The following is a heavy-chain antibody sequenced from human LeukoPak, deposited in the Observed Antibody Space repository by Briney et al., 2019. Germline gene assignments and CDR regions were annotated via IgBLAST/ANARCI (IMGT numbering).Heavy chain of an antibody. V-gene: IGHV3-30-3*01. Sequence: PGRSLRLSCAASGFTFSSYAMHWVRQAPGKGLEWVAVISYDGSNKYYADSVKGRFTISRDNSKNTLYLQMNSLRAEDTAVYYCARDQFGTGDRRDAFDIWGQGTMVTVSS. CDR3: ARDQFGTGDRRDAFDI. J-gene: IGHJ3*02. CDR1: GFTFSSYA. CDR2: ISYDGSNK. D-gene: IGHD7-27*01.